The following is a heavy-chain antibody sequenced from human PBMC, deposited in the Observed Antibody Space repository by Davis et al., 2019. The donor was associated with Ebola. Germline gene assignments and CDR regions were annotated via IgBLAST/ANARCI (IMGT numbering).Heavy chain of an antibody. D-gene: IGHD3-22*01. Sequence: SVKVSCKASGGTFSSYAISWVRQAPGQGLEWMGRIIPILGIANYAQKFQGRVTITADKSTSTAYMELRSLRSDDTAVYYCATIGYYYDSSGYSYYYYGMDVWGQGTTVTVSS. V-gene: IGHV1-69*04. CDR3: ATIGYYYDSSGYSYYYYGMDV. J-gene: IGHJ6*02. CDR2: IIPILGIA. CDR1: GGTFSSYA.